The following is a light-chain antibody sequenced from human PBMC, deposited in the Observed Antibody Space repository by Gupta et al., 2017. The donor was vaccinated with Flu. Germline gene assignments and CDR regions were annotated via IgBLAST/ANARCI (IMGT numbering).Light chain of an antibody. J-gene: IGKJ3*01. CDR2: AAS. CDR3: QQYDSYPFT. CDR1: QGISNY. V-gene: IGKV1-16*02. Sequence: DTQMTHSPPSPSASVGARVTLSCPARQGISNYLAWFQQKLGKSPKSLIYAASSLQSGVPSKFSGSGSGTDFTLTISSLQPEDFATYYCQQYDSYPFTFGPGTKVEIK.